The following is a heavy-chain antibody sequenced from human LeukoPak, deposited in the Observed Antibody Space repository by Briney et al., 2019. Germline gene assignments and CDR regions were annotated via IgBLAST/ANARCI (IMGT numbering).Heavy chain of an antibody. CDR2: IYYSGST. J-gene: IGHJ5*02. Sequence: SETLSLTCTVSGDSISSYYWSWIRQPPGKGLEWIGYIYYSGSTNYNPSLQSRVTISVDTSKNQFSLNLSSVTAADTAVYYCARYYGGNSRWFDPWGKGTLVTVSS. V-gene: IGHV4-59*01. D-gene: IGHD4-23*01. CDR1: GDSISSYY. CDR3: ARYYGGNSRWFDP.